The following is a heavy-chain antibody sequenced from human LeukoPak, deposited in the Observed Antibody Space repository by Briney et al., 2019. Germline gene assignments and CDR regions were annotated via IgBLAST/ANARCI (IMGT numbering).Heavy chain of an antibody. V-gene: IGHV3-23*01. Sequence: GGSLRLSCAASGFTFSTYAINWVRQAPGKGLEWVSFISGSGGTIYYADSVKGRFTISRDNSENTLYLQMNSLRAGDAAAYYCAKAHDYDFWSAFDSWGQGTLVTVSS. J-gene: IGHJ4*02. CDR3: AKAHDYDFWSAFDS. CDR1: GFTFSTYA. CDR2: ISGSGGTI. D-gene: IGHD3-3*01.